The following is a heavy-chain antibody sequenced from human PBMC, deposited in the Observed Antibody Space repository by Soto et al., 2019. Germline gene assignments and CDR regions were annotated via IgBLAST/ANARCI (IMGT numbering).Heavy chain of an antibody. CDR2: IIPIFGTA. Sequence: QVQLVQSGAEVKKPGSSVKVSCKASGGTFSSYAISWVRQAPGQGLEWMGGIIPIFGTANYAQKFQGRVTVTADESTSTAYMELSSLRSEDTAVYYCARARDPFLEWLPSDYWGQGTLVTVSS. CDR1: GGTFSSYA. J-gene: IGHJ4*02. D-gene: IGHD3-3*02. CDR3: ARARDPFLEWLPSDY. V-gene: IGHV1-69*12.